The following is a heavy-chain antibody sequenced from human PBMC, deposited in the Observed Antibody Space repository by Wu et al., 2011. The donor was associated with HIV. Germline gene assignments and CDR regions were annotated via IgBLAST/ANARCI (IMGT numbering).Heavy chain of an antibody. CDR1: GYTFTGYY. J-gene: IGHJ2*01. CDR3: ARGHVITMIVGPGYWYFDL. Sequence: QVQLVQSGAEVKKPGASVKVSCKASGYTFTGYYVHWVRQAPGQGLEWLGWINPINGGTDYARKFQGRVTMTTDTSISAAYMELSRLRSDDTAVYYCARGHVITMIVGPGYWYFDLWGRGTLVTVSS. D-gene: IGHD3-22*01. V-gene: IGHV1-2*02. CDR2: INPINGGT.